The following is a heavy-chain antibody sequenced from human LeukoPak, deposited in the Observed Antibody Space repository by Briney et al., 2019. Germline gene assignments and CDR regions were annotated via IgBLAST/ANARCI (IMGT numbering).Heavy chain of an antibody. J-gene: IGHJ6*03. Sequence: SETLSLTCTVSGGSISSYYWSWIRQPPGKGLEWIGYIYTSGSTNYNPSLKSRVTISVDTSKNQFSLKLSSVTAADTAVYYCARRGYSSSACYYYYYMDVWGKGTTVTVSS. V-gene: IGHV4-4*09. CDR2: IYTSGST. CDR1: GGSISSYY. D-gene: IGHD6-6*01. CDR3: ARRGYSSSACYYYYYMDV.